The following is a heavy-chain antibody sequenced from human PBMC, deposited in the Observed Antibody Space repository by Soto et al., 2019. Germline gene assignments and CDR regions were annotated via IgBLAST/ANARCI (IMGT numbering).Heavy chain of an antibody. V-gene: IGHV3-7*03. CDR3: ASDRYGDYGNYYSFYGMDV. Sequence: EVQLVESGGDLVQPGGSLRLSCAASGFTFSLYWITWVRQPPGKGLEWVASIDQDGREGHYVDSVKVRFTISRDNAKSSLYLQRNSLRAEDTAMYFCASDRYGDYGNYYSFYGMDVWGQGTKVTVSS. J-gene: IGHJ6*02. D-gene: IGHD4-17*01. CDR1: GFTFSLYW. CDR2: IDQDGREG.